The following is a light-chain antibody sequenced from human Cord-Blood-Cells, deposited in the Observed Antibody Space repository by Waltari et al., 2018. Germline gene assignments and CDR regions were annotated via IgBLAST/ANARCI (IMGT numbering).Light chain of an antibody. V-gene: IGLV2-23*01. CDR1: SSDVGSYNP. CDR3: CSYAGSSTYV. Sequence: QSALTQPASVSGSPGQSSTISCTGTSSDVGSYNPVSWYQQHPGKAPKLMIYEGSKRPSGVSNRFSGSKSGNTASLTISGLQAEDEADYYCCSYAGSSTYVFGTGTKVTVL. CDR2: EGS. J-gene: IGLJ1*01.